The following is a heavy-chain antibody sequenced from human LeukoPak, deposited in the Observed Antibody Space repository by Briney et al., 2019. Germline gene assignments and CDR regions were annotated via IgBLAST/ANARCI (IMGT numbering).Heavy chain of an antibody. CDR1: GFTFSSYS. D-gene: IGHD6-25*01. J-gene: IGHJ3*01. CDR2: ISVGSTYI. Sequence: PGGSLRLSCAASGFTFSSYSMNWVRQAPGKGLEWVSSISVGSTYIHYADSVKGRFTISRDNAKNSLFLQMNSLRAEDTAVYYCAKEAASQNAFDVWGQGTMVTASS. CDR3: AKEAASQNAFDV. V-gene: IGHV3-21*01.